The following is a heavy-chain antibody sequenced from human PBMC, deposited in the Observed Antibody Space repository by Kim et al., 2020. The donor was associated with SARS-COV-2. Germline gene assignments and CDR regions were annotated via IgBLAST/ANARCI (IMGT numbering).Heavy chain of an antibody. CDR2: VYHSGTT. CDR1: GGSISTYY. V-gene: IGHV4-59*08. J-gene: IGHJ4*02. Sequence: SETLSLTCTVSGGSISTYYWSWIRRPPGKGLEWVGYVYHSGTTNYNPSLRGRVSISVDTSNNQFSLKLSSVTAADTAVYYCARHRIRGYASSHLDSWGQG. D-gene: IGHD5-12*01. CDR3: ARHRIRGYASSHLDS.